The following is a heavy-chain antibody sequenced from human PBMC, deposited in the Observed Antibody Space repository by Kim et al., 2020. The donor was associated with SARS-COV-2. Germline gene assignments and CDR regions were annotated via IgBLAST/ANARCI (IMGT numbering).Heavy chain of an antibody. CDR2: VSYDGRKK. V-gene: IGHV3-30*03. J-gene: IGHJ6*02. Sequence: GGSLRLSCAASGFTFSSYDMHWVRQAPGKGLEWVAVVSYDGRKKYYADSVKGRFTISRDNSKNTLYLQMNSLRAEDTAVYYCARLEGYDDYYYYYAMDVWGQGTTVTVSS. CDR3: ARLEGYDDYYYYYAMDV. CDR1: GFTFSSYD. D-gene: IGHD5-12*01.